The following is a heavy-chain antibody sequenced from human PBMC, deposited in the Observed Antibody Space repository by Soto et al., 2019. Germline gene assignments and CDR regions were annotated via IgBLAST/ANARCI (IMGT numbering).Heavy chain of an antibody. CDR1: GDTVSSGSYY. V-gene: IGHV4-61*01. CDR2: IYYSGST. J-gene: IGHJ4*02. CDR3: ARVVAGTNFDY. Sequence: SETLSLTCTVSGDTVSSGSYYWSWIRQPPGKGLEWIGYIYYSGSTNYNPSLKSRVTISVDTSKNQFSLKLSSVTAADTAVYYCARVVAGTNFDYWGQGTLVTVSS. D-gene: IGHD2-15*01.